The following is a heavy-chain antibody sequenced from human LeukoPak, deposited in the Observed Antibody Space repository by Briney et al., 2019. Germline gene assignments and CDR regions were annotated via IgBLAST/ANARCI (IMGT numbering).Heavy chain of an antibody. CDR1: GFNFDRYT. CDR2: AGWAGGTT. Sequence: GGSLRLSCATSGFNFDRYTIHWVRQAPGKGLEWVSLAGWAGGTTFYSDSVRGRFTISRDSGRKSVYLQMNSLTTDDTAFYSCAKELDTMFFDYWGQGALVTVSS. D-gene: IGHD3-10*02. V-gene: IGHV3-43*01. J-gene: IGHJ4*02. CDR3: AKELDTMFFDY.